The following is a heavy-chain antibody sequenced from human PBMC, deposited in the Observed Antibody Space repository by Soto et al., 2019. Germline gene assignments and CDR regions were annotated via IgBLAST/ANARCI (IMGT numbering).Heavy chain of an antibody. CDR3: ARNPPQLWLLHGMDV. D-gene: IGHD5-18*01. J-gene: IGHJ6*02. CDR1: GGTFSSYA. Sequence: QVQLVQSGAEVKKPGSSVKVSCKASGGTFSSYAISWVRQAPGQGLEWMGGIIPIFGTANYAQKFQGRVTITADESTRTAYMGLGSLRSEDTAVYYCARNPPQLWLLHGMDVWGQGTTVTVSS. V-gene: IGHV1-69*12. CDR2: IIPIFGTA.